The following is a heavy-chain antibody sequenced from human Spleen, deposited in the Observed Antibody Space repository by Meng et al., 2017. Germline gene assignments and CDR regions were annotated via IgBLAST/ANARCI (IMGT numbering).Heavy chain of an antibody. CDR1: GLNFNDAW. Sequence: GGSLRLSCAVSGLNFNDAWMSWVRQAPGKGLEWIGRIKSKGSGGTTDYSAPVKGRFTVSRDDSKNTLYLQMNRLKTEDTAVYHCAHIGDIAITRLESWGQGTLVTVSS. CDR3: AHIGDIAITRLES. V-gene: IGHV3-15*03. CDR2: IKSKGSGGTT. D-gene: IGHD3-16*01. J-gene: IGHJ5*01.